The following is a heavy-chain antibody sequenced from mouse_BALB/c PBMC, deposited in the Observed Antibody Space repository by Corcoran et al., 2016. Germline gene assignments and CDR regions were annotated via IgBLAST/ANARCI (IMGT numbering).Heavy chain of an antibody. J-gene: IGHJ2*01. CDR2: INPNYDST. CDR3: AREGDGSSYYFDY. V-gene: IGHV1-18*01. CDR1: GYTFTDYN. Sequence: EVQLQQFGAELVKPGASVKISYKASGYTFTDYNMDWMKQSHGKSLELIGDINPNYDSTSYNQKFKGKATLTVDKSSSTAYMELRSLTSDDTAVHYCAREGDGSSYYFDYWGQGTTLTVSS. D-gene: IGHD1-1*01.